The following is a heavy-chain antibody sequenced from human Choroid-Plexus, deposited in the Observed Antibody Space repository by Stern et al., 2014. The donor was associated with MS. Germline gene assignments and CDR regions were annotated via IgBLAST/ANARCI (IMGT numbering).Heavy chain of an antibody. Sequence: QMQLVQSGGGVVQPGRPLRLSCVASGFTFGSCAMHWVRQAPGKGLEWVAGVSYDGSNKYYADSVKGRFIISRDNSQNTLYMQMSSLRPEDTAVYYCAKDRQYLTYFFDHWGQGSLVTVSS. V-gene: IGHV3-30*18. CDR2: VSYDGSNK. D-gene: IGHD2/OR15-2a*01. J-gene: IGHJ5*02. CDR3: AKDRQYLTYFFDH. CDR1: GFTFGSCA.